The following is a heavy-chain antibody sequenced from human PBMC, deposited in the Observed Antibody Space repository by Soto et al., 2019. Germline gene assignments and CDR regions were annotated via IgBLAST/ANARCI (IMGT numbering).Heavy chain of an antibody. D-gene: IGHD2-2*01. J-gene: IGHJ4*02. CDR2: IDSSGRYI. CDR3: ARDESAGSSTSD. CDR1: GPIFSSYG. V-gene: IGHV3-21*01. Sequence: EVQLVESGGGLVKPGGSLILSCVASGPIFSSYGMNWLRQAPGKGLEWVSSIDSSGRYIYYADSLQGRFTISRDNAKNSMYLQMNSLRVEDTARYFCARDESAGSSTSDWGQGTLVTVSS.